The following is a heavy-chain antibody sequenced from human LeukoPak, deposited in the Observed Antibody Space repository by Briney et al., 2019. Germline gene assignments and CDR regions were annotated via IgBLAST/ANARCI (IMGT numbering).Heavy chain of an antibody. Sequence: GGSLRLSCAASGFTVSTNYMSWVRQAPGKGLEWVSVIYSGGNTYYGDSVKGRFTISRDNSKNTLYLQMNSLRAEDTAVYYRARDGVNMVQGNYYYYMDIWGKGTTVTVSS. V-gene: IGHV3-53*01. CDR1: GFTVSTNY. J-gene: IGHJ6*03. CDR2: IYSGGNT. D-gene: IGHD3-10*01. CDR3: ARDGVNMVQGNYYYYMDI.